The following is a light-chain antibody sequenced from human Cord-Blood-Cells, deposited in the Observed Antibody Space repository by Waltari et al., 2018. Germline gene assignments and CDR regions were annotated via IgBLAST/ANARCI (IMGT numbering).Light chain of an antibody. CDR1: ISDVGGYNY. V-gene: IGLV2-11*01. J-gene: IGLJ2*01. Sequence: QSALTQPRSVSGSPGQSVTISCTVTISDVGGYNYVSWYQQHPGKAPKLMIYDVSKRPSGVPDRFSGSKSGNTASLTISGLQAEDEADYYCCSYAGSYTVVFGGGTKLTVL. CDR2: DVS. CDR3: CSYAGSYTVV.